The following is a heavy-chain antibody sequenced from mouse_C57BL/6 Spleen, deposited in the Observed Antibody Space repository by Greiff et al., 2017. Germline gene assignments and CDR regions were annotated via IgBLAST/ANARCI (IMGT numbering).Heavy chain of an antibody. CDR3: TRYCRYFDV. CDR1: GYTFTSYT. V-gene: IGHV1-4*01. J-gene: IGHJ1*03. Sequence: QVQLLQSGAELARPGASVKMSCKASGYTFTSYTMHWVKQRPGQGLEWIGYINPSSGYTKYNQKFKDKATLTADNSSSTAYMQLGSLTSEDSAVYFCTRYCRYFDVWGTGTTVTVSS. CDR2: INPSSGYT.